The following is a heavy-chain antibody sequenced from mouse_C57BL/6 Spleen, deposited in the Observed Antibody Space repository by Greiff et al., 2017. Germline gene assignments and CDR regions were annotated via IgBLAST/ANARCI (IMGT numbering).Heavy chain of an antibody. Sequence: EVKLMESGGGLVKPGGSLKLSCAASGFTFSDYGMHWVRQAPEKGLEWVAYISSGSSTIYYADTVKGRFTISRDNAKNTLFLQMTSLRSEDTAMYYCARAGNYPFWYFDVWGTGTTVTVAS. J-gene: IGHJ1*03. CDR1: GFTFSDYG. CDR2: ISSGSSTI. D-gene: IGHD2-1*01. V-gene: IGHV5-17*01. CDR3: ARAGNYPFWYFDV.